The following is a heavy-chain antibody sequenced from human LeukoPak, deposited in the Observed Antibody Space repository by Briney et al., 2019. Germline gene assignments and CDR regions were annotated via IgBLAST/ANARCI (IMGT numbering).Heavy chain of an antibody. CDR2: IKQDGSEK. CDR3: ARGRTICSGGSCYSRYFDY. Sequence: GGSLRLSCAASGFTFSSYWMSWVRQAPGKGLEWVANIKQDGSEKYYVDSVKGRFTISRDNAKNSLYLQMNSLRAEDTAVYYCARGRTICSGGSCYSRYFDYWGQGTLVTVSS. V-gene: IGHV3-7*01. CDR1: GFTFSSYW. D-gene: IGHD2-15*01. J-gene: IGHJ4*02.